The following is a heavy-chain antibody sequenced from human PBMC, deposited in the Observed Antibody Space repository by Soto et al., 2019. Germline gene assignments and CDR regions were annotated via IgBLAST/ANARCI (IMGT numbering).Heavy chain of an antibody. CDR1: GFTVSSYA. Sequence: GGSLRLSCAASGFTVSSYAMSWVRQAPGKGLEWVSAISGSDGSTYYADSVKGRFTISRDNSKNTLFLQMNSLRVEDTAVYYCAKEGPNYYDSSGYYYLYWGQGTLVTVSS. D-gene: IGHD3-22*01. V-gene: IGHV3-23*01. CDR3: AKEGPNYYDSSGYYYLY. J-gene: IGHJ4*02. CDR2: ISGSDGST.